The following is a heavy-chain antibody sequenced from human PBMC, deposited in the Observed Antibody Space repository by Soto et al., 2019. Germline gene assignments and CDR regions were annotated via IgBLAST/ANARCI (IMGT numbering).Heavy chain of an antibody. V-gene: IGHV4-30-4*01. D-gene: IGHD7-27*01. CDR1: GDSISNLDYF. J-gene: IGHJ5*01. CDR3: ARGRYCLTGRCFPNWFDS. Sequence: SETLSLTCSVSGDSISNLDYFWAWIRQPPGQALEYIGYIYKSATTYYNPSFKSRVAISVDTSKSQFSLNVTSVTAADTAVYFCARGRYCLTGRCFPNWFDSWGQGALVTVSS. CDR2: IYKSATT.